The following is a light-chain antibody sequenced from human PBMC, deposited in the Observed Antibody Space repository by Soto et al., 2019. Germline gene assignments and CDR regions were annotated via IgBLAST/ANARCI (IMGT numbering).Light chain of an antibody. V-gene: IGLV2-23*01. Sequence: QSVLTQPASVSGFLGQSITMSCTGSSSDVGTFNLVSWFQQHPGKAPKLLIFEGTKRPSGVSDRFSGSKSGNTASLTISGLQAEDEADYHCCSYAGTRTSWVFGTGTNHRP. CDR3: CSYAGTRTSWV. CDR1: SSDVGTFNL. J-gene: IGLJ1*01. CDR2: EGT.